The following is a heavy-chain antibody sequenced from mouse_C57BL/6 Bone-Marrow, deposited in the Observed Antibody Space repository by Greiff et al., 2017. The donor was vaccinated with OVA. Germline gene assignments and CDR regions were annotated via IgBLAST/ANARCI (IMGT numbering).Heavy chain of an antibody. Sequence: VHVKQSGPELVKPGASVKISCKASGYTFTDYYMNWVKQSHGKSLEWIGDINPNNGGTSYNQKFKGKATLTVDKSSSTAYMELRSLTSEDSAVYYCARGITTVEGFAYWGQGTLVTVSA. CDR2: INPNNGGT. CDR1: GYTFTDYY. D-gene: IGHD1-1*01. CDR3: ARGITTVEGFAY. V-gene: IGHV1-26*01. J-gene: IGHJ3*01.